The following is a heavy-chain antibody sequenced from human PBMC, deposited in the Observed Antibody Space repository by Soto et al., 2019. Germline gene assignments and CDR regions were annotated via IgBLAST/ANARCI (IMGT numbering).Heavy chain of an antibody. CDR3: VCPGVAVIVQDPLRLGY. V-gene: IGHV3-74*01. CDR2: INTDGSST. CDR1: GFTFSNYW. Sequence: EVQLVESGGGLVQPGGSLGLSCAASGFTFSNYWMHWVRQAPGKGLVWVARINTDGSSTNYADSVRGRFTISRDNAKNTLYLQMTPLGADDTATDYCVCPGVAVIVQDPLRLGYWGQGTLVTVSS. D-gene: IGHD2-21*01. J-gene: IGHJ4*02.